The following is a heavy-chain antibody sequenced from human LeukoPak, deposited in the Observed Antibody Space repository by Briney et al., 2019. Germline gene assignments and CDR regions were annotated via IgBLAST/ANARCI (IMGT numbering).Heavy chain of an antibody. CDR2: VSGRGERT. J-gene: IGHJ6*02. CDR3: ANQPGLYDSGWSWTYHFFGVDV. CDR1: GFTFNSYA. Sequence: PGGSLRRSCAASGFTFNSYAMSWVRQAPGKGLEWVSAVSGRGERTYYADFVQGRFSISRDNSKDTVYLQMNSLRAGDTAIYYCANQPGLYDSGWSWTYHFFGVDVWGQGTTVTVSS. V-gene: IGHV3-23*01. D-gene: IGHD6-19*01.